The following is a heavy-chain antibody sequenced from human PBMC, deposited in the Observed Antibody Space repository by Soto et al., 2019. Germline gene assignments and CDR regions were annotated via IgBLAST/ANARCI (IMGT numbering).Heavy chain of an antibody. CDR3: EREGGAAGATGYFEE. Sequence: SETLSLTCAVSGGSISSSNWWSWVRQPPGKGLEWIGEIYHSGSTNYNPSLKSRVTISVDKSKNQFYLKLSSVNAAETAGYYCEREGGAAGATGYFEEGGQGTLVTVSS. CDR2: IYHSGST. CDR1: GGSISSSNW. V-gene: IGHV4-4*02. J-gene: IGHJ4*02. D-gene: IGHD6-13*01.